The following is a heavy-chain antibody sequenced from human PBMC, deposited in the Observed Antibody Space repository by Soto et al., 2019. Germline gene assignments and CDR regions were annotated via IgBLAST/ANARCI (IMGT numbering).Heavy chain of an antibody. CDR2: ITPMFAST. CDR3: ASVLVSGSYSSYYYYGMEV. D-gene: IGHD1-26*01. CDR1: GDSFRSYT. Sequence: QVQLAQSGAEVRKPGSSVKVSCKASGDSFRSYTFTWVRQAPGQGLEWMGGITPMFASTNYAQKFLGRVSITADEATSTAYWVLSRLRPEDTALYTCASVLVSGSYSSYYYYGMEVWGQGTTVTVSS. V-gene: IGHV1-69*01. J-gene: IGHJ6*02.